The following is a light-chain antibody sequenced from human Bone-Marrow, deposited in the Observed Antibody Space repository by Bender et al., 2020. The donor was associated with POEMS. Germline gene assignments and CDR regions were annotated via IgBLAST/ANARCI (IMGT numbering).Light chain of an antibody. CDR1: SSDVGGYNY. CDR3: SSYTRSNTLI. CDR2: DVS. V-gene: IGLV2-14*03. J-gene: IGLJ2*01. Sequence: QSALTQPASVSGSPGQSITISCTGTSSDVGGYNYVSWYQHLPGKAPKLIIYDVSNRPSGVSNRFSGSKSGNTASLTISGLQTEDEADYFCSSYTRSNTLIFGGGTKLTVL.